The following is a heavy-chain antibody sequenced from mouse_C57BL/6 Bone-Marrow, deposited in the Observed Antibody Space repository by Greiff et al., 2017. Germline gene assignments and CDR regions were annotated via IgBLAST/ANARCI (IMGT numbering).Heavy chain of an antibody. D-gene: IGHD2-2*01. V-gene: IGHV5-9*01. CDR1: GFTFSSYT. CDR2: ISGGGGNT. CDR3: ARGWLPYWYFDV. J-gene: IGHJ1*03. Sequence: DVMLVESGGGLVKPGGSLKLSCAASGFTFSSYTMSWVRQTPEKRLQWVAAISGGGGNTYYPDSVKGRFTISRDNDKNNLYLQMSHLKSEDTAIYYCARGWLPYWYFDVWGTGTTVTVSS.